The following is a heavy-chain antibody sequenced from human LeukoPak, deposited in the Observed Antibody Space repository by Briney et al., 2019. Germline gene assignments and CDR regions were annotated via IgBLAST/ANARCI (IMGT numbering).Heavy chain of an antibody. D-gene: IGHD4-23*01. CDR3: ARNYFGNSLLDY. Sequence: ASVKVSCKTSGYSFTGHYVHWVRQAPGQGLEWMGWIHPKSGDTNYALKFHGRVTMTRDTSISTVYMDLSRLSSDDTAVYYCARNYFGNSLLDYWGQGTLVTVSS. V-gene: IGHV1-2*02. CDR2: IHPKSGDT. J-gene: IGHJ4*02. CDR1: GYSFTGHY.